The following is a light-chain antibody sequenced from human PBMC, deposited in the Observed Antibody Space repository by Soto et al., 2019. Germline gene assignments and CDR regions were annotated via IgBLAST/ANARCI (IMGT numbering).Light chain of an antibody. CDR3: QQYYSTPTWT. CDR2: WAS. CDR1: QRVLYSSNNKNY. Sequence: DIVMTQSKNSLAVSLGERATINCKSSQRVLYSSNNKNYLAWYQQKPGQPPKLLIYWASTRESGVPDRFSGSGSGTDFTLTISSLQAEDVAVYYCQQYYSTPTWTFGQGTIV. J-gene: IGKJ1*01. V-gene: IGKV4-1*01.